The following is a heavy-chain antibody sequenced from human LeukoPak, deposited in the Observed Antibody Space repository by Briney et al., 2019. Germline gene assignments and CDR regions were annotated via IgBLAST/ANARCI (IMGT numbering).Heavy chain of an antibody. CDR2: ISDSGGRT. J-gene: IGHJ5*02. V-gene: IGHV3-23*01. CDR1: GFTFSSYA. D-gene: IGHD6-13*01. CDR3: AEGSRWYWFDP. Sequence: GASLRLSCAASGFTFSSYAMSWVRQAPGKGLEWVSTISDSGGRTYYADSVKGRFTISRDTSKNTLYLQMNSLRADDTAVYYCAEGSRWYWFDPWGQGTLVTVSS.